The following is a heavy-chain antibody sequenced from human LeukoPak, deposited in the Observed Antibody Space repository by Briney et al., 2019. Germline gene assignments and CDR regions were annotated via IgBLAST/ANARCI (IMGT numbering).Heavy chain of an antibody. CDR1: GYTFTGYY. Sequence: ASVKVSCKASGYTFTGYYMHWVRQAPGQGLEWMGWINPNSGGTNYAQKFQGRVTMTRDTSISTAYMELSRLRSDDTAVYYCATPLSPSDAFDIWGQGTMVTVSS. V-gene: IGHV1-2*02. CDR3: ATPLSPSDAFDI. CDR2: INPNSGGT. J-gene: IGHJ3*02.